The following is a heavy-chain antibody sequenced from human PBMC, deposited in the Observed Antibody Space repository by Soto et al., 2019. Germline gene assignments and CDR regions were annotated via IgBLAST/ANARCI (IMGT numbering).Heavy chain of an antibody. CDR2: ISSSGSTI. D-gene: IGHD2-8*01. Sequence: EVQLVESGGGLVQPGGSLRVSCAASGFTFSSYSMNWVRQAPGKGLEWVSYISSSGSTIYYADSVKGRFTISRDNAKNSLYLQMNSLRAEDTAVYYCASGSNGVCWPFDYWGQGTLVTVSS. CDR3: ASGSNGVCWPFDY. J-gene: IGHJ4*02. V-gene: IGHV3-48*01. CDR1: GFTFSSYS.